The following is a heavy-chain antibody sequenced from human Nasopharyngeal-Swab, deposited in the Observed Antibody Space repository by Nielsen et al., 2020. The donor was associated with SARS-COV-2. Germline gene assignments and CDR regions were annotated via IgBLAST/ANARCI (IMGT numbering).Heavy chain of an antibody. CDR1: GFIFSSYW. D-gene: IGHD5-24*01. Sequence: GESLKISCEASGFIFSSYWMSWVRQAPGKGLEWVANIKQDGSEKNYVDSVKGRFSISRDTTKNSLYLQMNSLRAEDTAVYYCAKTPGGGNNYFDYWGQGTLVTVSS. CDR3: AKTPGGGNNYFDY. J-gene: IGHJ4*02. V-gene: IGHV3-7*01. CDR2: IKQDGSEK.